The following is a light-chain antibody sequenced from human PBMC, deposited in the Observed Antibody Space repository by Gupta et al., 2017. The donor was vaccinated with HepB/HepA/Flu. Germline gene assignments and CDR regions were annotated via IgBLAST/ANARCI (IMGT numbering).Light chain of an antibody. CDR1: NIGSKS. V-gene: IGLV3-21*04. J-gene: IGLJ2*01. CDR3: QVWDSSSDHLVV. Sequence: SSVLTQPPSVSVAPGTTARITCGGKNIGSKSVNWYQQKPGQAPVMVIYFDSDRPSGIPERFSGSKSGNTATLTISRVEAGDEADYYCQVWDSSSDHLVVFGGGTKLTVL. CDR2: FDS.